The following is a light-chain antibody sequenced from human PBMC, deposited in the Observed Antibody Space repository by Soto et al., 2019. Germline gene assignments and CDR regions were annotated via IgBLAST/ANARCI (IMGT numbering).Light chain of an antibody. CDR1: SSNNGAGRD. CDR2: GNN. CDR3: QSFDSSLSAYV. J-gene: IGLJ1*01. V-gene: IGLV1-40*01. Sequence: SLLTQPPSVSWAPGQRGTISCPGSSSNNGAGRDVHWYQQLPGTAPRLLIYGNNNRPSGVPDRFSASKSGTSASLAITGLQAEDEADFYCQSFDSSLSAYVFGTGTKVTVL.